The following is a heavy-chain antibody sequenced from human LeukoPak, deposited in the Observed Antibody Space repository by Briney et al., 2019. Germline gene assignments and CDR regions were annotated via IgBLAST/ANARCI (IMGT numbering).Heavy chain of an antibody. V-gene: IGHV3-53*01. Sequence: GGSLRLSLAASGFTVSSNYMSWVRQAPGKGLEWVSVIYSGGSTYYADSVKGRFTISRDNSKNTLYLQMNSLRAEDTAVYYCARGAGYSSSVAFDIWGQGTMVTVSS. CDR3: ARGAGYSSSVAFDI. J-gene: IGHJ3*02. CDR1: GFTVSSNY. D-gene: IGHD6-19*01. CDR2: IYSGGST.